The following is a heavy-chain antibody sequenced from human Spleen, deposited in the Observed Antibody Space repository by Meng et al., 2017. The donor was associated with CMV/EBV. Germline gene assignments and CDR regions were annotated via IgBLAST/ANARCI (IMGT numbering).Heavy chain of an antibody. CDR2: ITGSGGNS. J-gene: IGHJ6*02. Sequence: GESLKISCAASGIVFSSCAMSWVRQAPGKGLEWVSSITGSGGNSYYADPVKGRFTISRDNSKNTLYLLMNSLRAEDTALYYCAKEVDLWSGPMDVWGQGTTVTVSS. CDR1: GIVFSSCA. D-gene: IGHD3-3*01. V-gene: IGHV3-23*01. CDR3: AKEVDLWSGPMDV.